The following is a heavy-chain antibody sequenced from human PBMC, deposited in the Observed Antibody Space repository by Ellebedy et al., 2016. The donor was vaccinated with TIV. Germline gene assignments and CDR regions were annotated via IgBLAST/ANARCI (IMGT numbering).Heavy chain of an antibody. Sequence: AASVKVSCKASGRTPNTYAFNWVRQAPGQGLEWMGGITPVFGSPDYAQKFQGRVTISADKSTTTAYMELSSLRSDDAAVYFCARLTYDSSGYSFDQWGQGTLVTVSS. CDR1: GRTPNTYA. J-gene: IGHJ4*02. CDR2: ITPVFGSP. CDR3: ARLTYDSSGYSFDQ. D-gene: IGHD3-22*01. V-gene: IGHV1-69*06.